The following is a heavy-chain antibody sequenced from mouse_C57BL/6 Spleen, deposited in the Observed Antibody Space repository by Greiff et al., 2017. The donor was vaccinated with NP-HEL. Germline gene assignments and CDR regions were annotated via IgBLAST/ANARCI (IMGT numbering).Heavy chain of an antibody. CDR1: GFTFSSYG. J-gene: IGHJ2*01. D-gene: IGHD2-1*01. CDR2: ISSGGSYT. Sequence: EVKVVESGGDLVKPGGSLKLSCAASGFTFSSYGMSWVRQTPDKRLEWVATISSGGSYTYYPDSVKGRFTISRDNAKNTLYLQMSSLKSEDTAMYYCARRVYYGNYVYYFDYWGQGTTLTVSS. V-gene: IGHV5-6*02. CDR3: ARRVYYGNYVYYFDY.